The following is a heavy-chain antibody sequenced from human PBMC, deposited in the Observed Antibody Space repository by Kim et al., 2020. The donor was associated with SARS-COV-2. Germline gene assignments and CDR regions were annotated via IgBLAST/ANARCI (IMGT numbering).Heavy chain of an antibody. V-gene: IGHV4-34*01. CDR3: ARVEYSSSSGYFQH. J-gene: IGHJ1*01. Sequence: SETLSLTCAVYGGSFSGYYWSWIRQPPGKGLEWIGEINHSGSTNYNPSLKSRVTISVDTSKNQFSLKLSSVTAADTAVYYCARVEYSSSSGYFQHWGQGTLVTVSS. CDR1: GGSFSGYY. CDR2: INHSGST. D-gene: IGHD6-6*01.